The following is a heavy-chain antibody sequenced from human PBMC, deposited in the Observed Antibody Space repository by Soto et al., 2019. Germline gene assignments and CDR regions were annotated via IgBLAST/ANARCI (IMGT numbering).Heavy chain of an antibody. V-gene: IGHV1-46*01. Sequence: ASVKVSCKASGYTFTSYYMHWVRQAPGQGLEWMGIINPSGGSTSYAQKFQGRVTMTRDTSTSTVYMELSSLRSEDTAVYYCASTGYCSSTSCYTFDYWGQGTLVTVSS. CDR2: INPSGGST. J-gene: IGHJ4*02. CDR1: GYTFTSYY. CDR3: ASTGYCSSTSCYTFDY. D-gene: IGHD2-2*02.